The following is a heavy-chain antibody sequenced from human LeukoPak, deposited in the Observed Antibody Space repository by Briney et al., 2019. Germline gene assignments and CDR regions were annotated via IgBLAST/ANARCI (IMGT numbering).Heavy chain of an antibody. V-gene: IGHV4-59*08. CDR3: ARRYSSSWYVGFFDP. CDR2: IYYSGST. D-gene: IGHD6-13*01. CDR1: GASIRTYY. Sequence: SETMSLTCTVYGASIRTYYWSWIRQSPGKGLEWIGYIYYSGSTNYNPSLESRVAMPVDTSKNQFALRLSSVTAADTAIYYCARRYSSSWYVGFFDPWGQGTLVTVSS. J-gene: IGHJ5*02.